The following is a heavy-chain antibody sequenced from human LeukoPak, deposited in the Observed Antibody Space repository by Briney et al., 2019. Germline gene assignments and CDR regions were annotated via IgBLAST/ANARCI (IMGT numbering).Heavy chain of an antibody. CDR1: GRSISSGSYY. CDR2: IYTSGST. CDR3: ARDGNWNYDY. D-gene: IGHD1-1*01. V-gene: IGHV4-61*02. J-gene: IGHJ4*02. Sequence: PSETLSLTCTVSGRSISSGSYYWRWIRQPAGKGLEWIGRIYTSGSTNYNPSLKSRVTISVDTSKNQFSLKLSSVTAADTAVYYCARDGNWNYDYWGQGTLVTVSS.